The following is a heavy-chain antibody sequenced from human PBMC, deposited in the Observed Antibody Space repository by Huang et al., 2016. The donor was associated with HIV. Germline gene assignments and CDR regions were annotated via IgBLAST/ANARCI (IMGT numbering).Heavy chain of an antibody. CDR2: IYSGGTT. Sequence: EVQLVESGGGLIQPGGSLRLSCAASGFTVSGTYMSWVRQAPRNVLEWVSVIYSGGTTYFSDSVKGRFTFSRDNSKNTVYLQMNSLRADDTAVYYCARGGNTVGYFDNWGQGTLVTVSS. CDR1: GFTVSGTY. J-gene: IGHJ4*02. D-gene: IGHD1-26*01. V-gene: IGHV3-53*01. CDR3: ARGGNTVGYFDN.